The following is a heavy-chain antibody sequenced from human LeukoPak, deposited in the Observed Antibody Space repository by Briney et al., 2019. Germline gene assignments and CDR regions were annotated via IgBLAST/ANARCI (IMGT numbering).Heavy chain of an antibody. D-gene: IGHD5-24*01. Sequence: GGSLRLSCAASGFTFSSYAISWVRQAPGKGLEWVANIKQDGSKKSYVDSVKGRFTISRDNAKNSLYLQMNSLRAEDTAIYYCTRVGYIDEGIDYWGQGTLVTVSS. CDR1: GFTFSSYA. V-gene: IGHV3-7*04. CDR2: IKQDGSKK. CDR3: TRVGYIDEGIDY. J-gene: IGHJ4*02.